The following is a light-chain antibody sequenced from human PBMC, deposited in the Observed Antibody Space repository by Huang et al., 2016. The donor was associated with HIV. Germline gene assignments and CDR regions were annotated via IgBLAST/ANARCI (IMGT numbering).Light chain of an antibody. CDR3: QQYGNSPLT. CDR2: DAS. V-gene: IGKV3-20*01. J-gene: IGKJ4*01. Sequence: EIVLTQSPGTLSLSPGERATLSCRASQSVSSSYLAWYQQKPGQAHRLLIYDASSRATGIPDRFSGGGSGTDFTLTISRLEPEDFAVYYCQQYGNSPLTFGGGTKVEIK. CDR1: QSVSSSY.